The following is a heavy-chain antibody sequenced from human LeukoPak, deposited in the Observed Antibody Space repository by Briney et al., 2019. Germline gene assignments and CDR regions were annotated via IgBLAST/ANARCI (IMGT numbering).Heavy chain of an antibody. CDR1: GGSISSGSYY. V-gene: IGHV4-61*02. D-gene: IGHD4-17*01. CDR3: ARGGYGDTIGDY. Sequence: PSETLSLTCTVSGGSISSGSYYWSWIRQPAGKGLEWIGRIYTSGSTNYNPSLKSRVTISVDTSKNQFSLKLSSVTAADTAVYYFARGGYGDTIGDYWGQGTLVTVSS. CDR2: IYTSGST. J-gene: IGHJ4*02.